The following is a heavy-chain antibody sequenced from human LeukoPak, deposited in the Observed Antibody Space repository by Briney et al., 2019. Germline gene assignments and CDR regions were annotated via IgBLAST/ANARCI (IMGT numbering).Heavy chain of an antibody. CDR2: IYYTGKT. Sequence: SETLSLTCTVSGDFISSSSYYWGWIRQPPGKGLEWIGDIYYTGKTYYNPSLKSRVFITIDTSKNYFSLNLNFVTAADTAVYYCARRRYYDSTGYFEWGRGSLVTVSS. D-gene: IGHD3-22*01. V-gene: IGHV4-39*02. CDR1: GDFISSSSYY. J-gene: IGHJ1*01. CDR3: ARRRYYDSTGYFE.